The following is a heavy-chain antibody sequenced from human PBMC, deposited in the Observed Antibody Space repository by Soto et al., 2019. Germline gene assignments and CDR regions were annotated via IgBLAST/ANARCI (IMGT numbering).Heavy chain of an antibody. Sequence: EVQLVESGGGLVQPGGSLRLSCAASGFTVSSNYMSWVRQAPGKGLGWVSVIYSGGSTYYTDSVKGRFTISRDNSKNTLYLQMNSLRAEDTAVYYCAREGYCSSTSCPAIDYWGQGTLVTVSS. D-gene: IGHD2-2*01. J-gene: IGHJ4*02. CDR2: IYSGGST. CDR3: AREGYCSSTSCPAIDY. V-gene: IGHV3-66*01. CDR1: GFTVSSNY.